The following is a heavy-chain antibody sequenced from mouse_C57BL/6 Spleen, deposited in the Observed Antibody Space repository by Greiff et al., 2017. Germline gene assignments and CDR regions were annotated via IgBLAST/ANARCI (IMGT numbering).Heavy chain of an antibody. CDR1: GYAFSSSW. V-gene: IGHV1-82*01. Sequence: VQLQQSGPELVKPGASVKISCKASGYAFSSSWMNWVKQRPGKGLEWIGRIYPGDGDTNYNGKFKGKATLTADKSSSTAYMQLRSLTSEDSAVYFCAREDSFYAMDYWGQGTSVTVSS. J-gene: IGHJ4*01. CDR3: AREDSFYAMDY. CDR2: IYPGDGDT.